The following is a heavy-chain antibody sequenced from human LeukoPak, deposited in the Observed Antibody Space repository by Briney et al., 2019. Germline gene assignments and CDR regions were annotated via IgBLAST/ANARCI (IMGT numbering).Heavy chain of an antibody. J-gene: IGHJ4*02. V-gene: IGHV4-59*12. CDR1: GGSISSYY. Sequence: SETLSLTCTVSGGSISSYYWSWIRQPPGKGLEWIGSIYYSGSTYYNPSLKSRVTISVDTSKNQFSLKLSSVTAADTAVYYCARGYAKVVVITKWGQGTLVTVSS. CDR2: IYYSGST. D-gene: IGHD3-22*01. CDR3: ARGYAKVVVITK.